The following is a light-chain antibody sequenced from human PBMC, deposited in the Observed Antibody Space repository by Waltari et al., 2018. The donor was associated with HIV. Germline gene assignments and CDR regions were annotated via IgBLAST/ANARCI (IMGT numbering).Light chain of an antibody. CDR2: ANN. CDR3: GTWDSSLSARV. V-gene: IGLV1-51*01. CDR1: SSNTGNNH. Sequence: SVLTQPPSVSAAPGPKVTISCSGSSSNTGNNHVSCYHQLPGTAPKLLIYANNQRPSGIPDRYSGSKSGTSATLGITGLQTGDEADYYCGTWDSSLSARVFGGGTKVTVL. J-gene: IGLJ3*02.